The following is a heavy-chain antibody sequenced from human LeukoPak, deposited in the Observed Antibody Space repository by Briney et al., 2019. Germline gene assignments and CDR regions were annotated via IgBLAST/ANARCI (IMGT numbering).Heavy chain of an antibody. CDR3: AKAGITSVAFDI. D-gene: IGHD6-13*01. V-gene: IGHV3-23*01. CDR1: GFTFSSYA. J-gene: IGHJ3*02. CDR2: ISGSCGST. Sequence: GGSLRLSSAASGFTFSSYAMSWVRQAPGQRLEWVSAISGSCGSTYYADSVKGRFTIARDNSKNTLYLQMNSLRAEDTAVYYCAKAGITSVAFDIWGQGTMVTVSS.